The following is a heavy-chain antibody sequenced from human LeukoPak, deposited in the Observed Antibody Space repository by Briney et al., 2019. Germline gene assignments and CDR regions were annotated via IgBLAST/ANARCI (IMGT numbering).Heavy chain of an antibody. J-gene: IGHJ3*02. CDR2: ISWNSGSI. D-gene: IGHD5-24*01. Sequence: GRSLRLSCAASGFTFDDYAMHWVRQAPGKGLEWVSGISWNSGSIGYADSVKGRFTISRDNAKNSLYLQMNSLRAEDTALYYCXXXRTGWLQYDAFDIWGQGTMVTVSS. CDR1: GFTFDDYA. V-gene: IGHV3-9*01. CDR3: XXXRTGWLQYDAFDI.